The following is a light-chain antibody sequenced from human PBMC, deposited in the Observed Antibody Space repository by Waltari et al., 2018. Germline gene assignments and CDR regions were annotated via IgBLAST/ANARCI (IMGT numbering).Light chain of an antibody. CDR3: CSYAGSYTSYVV. J-gene: IGLJ2*01. CDR1: TSDVGGYNL. V-gene: IGLV2-23*02. CDR2: EVS. Sequence: QSALTQPASVSGSPGQSITISCTGTTSDVGGYNLVSWFQQHPGKAPKLIIYEVSQRPSGVSNRFAGSKSGNTASLTISGLQAEDEADYHCCSYAGSYTSYVVFGGGTKLTVL.